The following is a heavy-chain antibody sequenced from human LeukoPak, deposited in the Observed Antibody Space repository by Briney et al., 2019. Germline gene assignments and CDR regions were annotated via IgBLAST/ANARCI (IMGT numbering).Heavy chain of an antibody. Sequence: RASVKVTFKASGGTFSSYAISWVRQAPGQGLEWMGGIIPIFGTANYAQKFQGRVTITADESTSTAYLELRSLRSEDTAVYYCARVVRTDDYYYYYYMDVWGKGTTVTVSS. CDR2: IIPIFGTA. D-gene: IGHD1-14*01. CDR3: ARVVRTDDYYYYYYMDV. V-gene: IGHV1-69*01. J-gene: IGHJ6*03. CDR1: GGTFSSYA.